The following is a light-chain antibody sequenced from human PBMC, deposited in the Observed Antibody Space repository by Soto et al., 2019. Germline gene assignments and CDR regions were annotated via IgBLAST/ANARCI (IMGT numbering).Light chain of an antibody. CDR1: PGISRS. Sequence: DIQMTQSPSTLSASIGDTVTITCRTSPGISRSLAWYQQNPGRAPKLLIYAASTLYTGVPSRFSGSGYGTEFTLTISSLQPEDFATYYCQQYDNLPLIFGQGTRLEIK. J-gene: IGKJ5*01. CDR3: QQYDNLPLI. V-gene: IGKV1-NL1*01. CDR2: AAS.